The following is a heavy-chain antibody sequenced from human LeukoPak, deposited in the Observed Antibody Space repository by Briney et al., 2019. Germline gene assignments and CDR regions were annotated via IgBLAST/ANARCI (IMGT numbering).Heavy chain of an antibody. CDR2: IYYSGST. J-gene: IGHJ4*02. CDR3: AIGSSYSSSWLDY. Sequence: SETLSLTCTVSGGSISSYYWSWIRQPPGKGLEWIGCIYYSGSTNYNPSLKSRVTISVDTSKNQFSLKLSSETAADTAVYYCAIGSSYSSSWLDYWGQGTLVTVSS. V-gene: IGHV4-59*08. CDR1: GGSISSYY. D-gene: IGHD6-13*01.